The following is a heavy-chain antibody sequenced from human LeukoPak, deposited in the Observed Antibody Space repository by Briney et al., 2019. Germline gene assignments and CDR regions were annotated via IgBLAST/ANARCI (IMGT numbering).Heavy chain of an antibody. V-gene: IGHV4-39*01. CDR3: ARSNYYDSSGYRWPHAFDI. CDR2: IYYSGST. Sequence: PSETLSLTCTVPGGSINSSSYYWGCIRQPPGKGLEWIGSIYYSGSTYYNPALKSRVTISVDTSNNQFSLKLSSVTAADTAVYYCARSNYYDSSGYRWPHAFDIWGQGTMVTISS. CDR1: GGSINSSSYY. J-gene: IGHJ3*02. D-gene: IGHD3-22*01.